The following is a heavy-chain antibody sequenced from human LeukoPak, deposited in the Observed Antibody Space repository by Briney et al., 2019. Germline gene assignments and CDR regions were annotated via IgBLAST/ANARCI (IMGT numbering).Heavy chain of an antibody. CDR1: GGSISSSSYY. Sequence: PSETLSLTCTVSGGSISSSSYYWGWIRQPPGKGLEWIGSIYYSGSTYYNPSLKSRVTISVDTSKNQFSLKLSSVTAADTAVYYCARRVAARLGYFDYWGQGTLVTVSS. CDR2: IYYSGST. D-gene: IGHD6-6*01. J-gene: IGHJ4*02. V-gene: IGHV4-39*01. CDR3: ARRVAARLGYFDY.